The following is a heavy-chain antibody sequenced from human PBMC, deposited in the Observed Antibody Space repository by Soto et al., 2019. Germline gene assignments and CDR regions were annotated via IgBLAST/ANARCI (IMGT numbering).Heavy chain of an antibody. D-gene: IGHD6-13*01. CDR1: GGSISSSSYY. CDR2: IYYSGST. J-gene: IGHJ6*02. Sequence: SETLSLTCTVSGGSISSSSYYWGWIRQPPGKGLEWIGSIYYSGSTYYNPSLKSRVTISVDTSKNQFSLQLNSVTPEDTAVYYCARVNVSSSWYSNYYYGMDVWGQGTTVTVSS. CDR3: ARVNVSSSWYSNYYYGMDV. V-gene: IGHV4-39*01.